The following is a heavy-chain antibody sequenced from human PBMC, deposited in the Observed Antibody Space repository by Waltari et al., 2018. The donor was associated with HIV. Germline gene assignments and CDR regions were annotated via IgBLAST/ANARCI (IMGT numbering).Heavy chain of an antibody. V-gene: IGHV4-38-2*01. CDR2: SYHRGST. J-gene: IGHJ5*02. D-gene: IGHD6-19*01. CDR3: ARRAVAGTNWFDP. Sequence: HVQLQESGPGLVEPSETLSLTCSVDGYSLSGGYYWDWVRQPPGKGLEWIGSSYHRGSTYYNPSLKSRVIISVDTSKNQFSLRLNSVTAADTAVYYCARRAVAGTNWFDPWGQGTLVTVPS. CDR1: GYSLSGGYY.